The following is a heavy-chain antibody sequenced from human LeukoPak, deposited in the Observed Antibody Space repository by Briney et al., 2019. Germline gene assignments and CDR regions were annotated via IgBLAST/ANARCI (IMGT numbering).Heavy chain of an antibody. Sequence: GALRLSCAASGFTFSSYAMSWVRQAPGKGLEWVSAISGSGGSTYYADSVKGRFTISRDNSKNTLYLQMNSLRAEDTAVYYCARVVYDSSGYYCDYWGQGTLVTVSS. V-gene: IGHV3-23*01. CDR2: ISGSGGST. CDR3: ARVVYDSSGYYCDY. CDR1: GFTFSSYA. J-gene: IGHJ4*02. D-gene: IGHD3-22*01.